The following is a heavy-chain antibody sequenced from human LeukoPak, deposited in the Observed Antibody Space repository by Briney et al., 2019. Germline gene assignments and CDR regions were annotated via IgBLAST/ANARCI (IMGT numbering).Heavy chain of an antibody. D-gene: IGHD3-22*01. V-gene: IGHV3-23*01. J-gene: IGHJ4*02. CDR1: GFTFRSYA. CDR2: ISGSGGST. Sequence: GGSLRLSCAASGFTFRSYAMSWVRQAPGKGLEWVSAISGSGGSTYYADSVKGRFTISRDNSKNTLYLQMNSLRAEDTAVYYCASTYYYDSSGYSPFDYWGQGTLVTVSS. CDR3: ASTYYYDSSGYSPFDY.